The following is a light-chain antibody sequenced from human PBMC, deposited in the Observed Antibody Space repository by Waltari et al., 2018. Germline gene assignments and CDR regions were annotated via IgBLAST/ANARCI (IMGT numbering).Light chain of an antibody. J-gene: IGLJ2*01. CDR2: EDD. Sequence: NFMLTQPHSVSESPGKTVTIPCTRNSGDIVGDSYQCYQQRQDSAPTTVIYEDDQRPSGVPVRFSGSIDTSNSASLTISRLRTEDEANYYCQSYDNNIVLFGGGTKLTVL. CDR3: QSYDNNIVL. V-gene: IGLV6-57*03. CDR1: SGDIVGDS.